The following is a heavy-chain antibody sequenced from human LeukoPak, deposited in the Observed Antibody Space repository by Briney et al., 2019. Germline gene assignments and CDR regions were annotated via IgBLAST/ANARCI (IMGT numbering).Heavy chain of an antibody. D-gene: IGHD6-13*01. J-gene: IGHJ6*03. Sequence: GGSLRLSCAASGFTFSSYGMHWVRQAPGKGLEWVAFIRYDGINKYYADSVKGRFTISRDNSKNTLYLQMNSLRAEDTAVYYCAKEASSSWYTYYYYYMDVWGKGTTVTISS. CDR2: IRYDGINK. CDR3: AKEASSSWYTYYYYYMDV. V-gene: IGHV3-30*02. CDR1: GFTFSSYG.